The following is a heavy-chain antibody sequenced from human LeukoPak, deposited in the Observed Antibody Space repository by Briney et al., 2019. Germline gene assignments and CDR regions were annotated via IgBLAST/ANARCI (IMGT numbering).Heavy chain of an antibody. CDR3: ARDTSMPQIDAFDI. CDR2: IIPMLGTP. J-gene: IGHJ3*02. D-gene: IGHD2-2*01. Sequence: SVKVSCKASGGTFNSYIISWVRQAPGQGLEWMGRIIPMLGTPDYAQKFQGRITIIADKSTNTASMGLSSLRFEDTAVYYCARDTSMPQIDAFDIWGQGTMVTVSS. CDR1: GGTFNSYI. V-gene: IGHV1-69*08.